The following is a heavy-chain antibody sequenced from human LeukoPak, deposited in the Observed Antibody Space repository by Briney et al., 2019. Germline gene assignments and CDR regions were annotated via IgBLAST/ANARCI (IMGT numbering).Heavy chain of an antibody. CDR1: GGSFSGYY. V-gene: IGHV4-34*01. D-gene: IGHD6-6*01. J-gene: IGHJ4*02. CDR3: VGTKQVVHSDYFDY. Sequence: SETLSLTCAVYGGSFSGYYWSWIRQPPGKGLEWIGEINHSGSTNYNPSLKSRITISVDTSKNQFSLKLSSVTAADTAVYYRVGTKQVVHSDYFDYWGQGTLVTVSS. CDR2: INHSGST.